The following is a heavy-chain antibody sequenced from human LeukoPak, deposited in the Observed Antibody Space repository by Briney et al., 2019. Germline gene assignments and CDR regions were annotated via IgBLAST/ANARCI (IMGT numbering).Heavy chain of an antibody. CDR2: IIPILGIA. CDR3: ASTHEKLTIFGVVISDY. CDR1: GGTFSSYT. J-gene: IGHJ4*02. V-gene: IGHV1-69*02. D-gene: IGHD3-3*01. Sequence: SVKVSCKASGGTFSSYTISWVRQAPGQGLEWMGRIIPILGIANYARKFQGRVTITADKSTSTAYMELSSLRSEDTAVYYCASTHEKLTIFGVVISDYWGQGTLVTVSS.